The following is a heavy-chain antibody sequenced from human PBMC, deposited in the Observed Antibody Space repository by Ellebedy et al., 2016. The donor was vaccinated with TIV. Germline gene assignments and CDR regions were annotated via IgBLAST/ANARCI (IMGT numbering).Heavy chain of an antibody. Sequence: SETLSLXXTVSGGSFSSYYWSWIRQSAGKGLEWIGRIFMSGSITYNPSLKNRVTMSVDASKTQVSLNLTSVTAADTAVYFCARLRQSRDRSHWYFDLWGRGTLVTVSS. V-gene: IGHV4-4*07. CDR2: IFMSGSI. J-gene: IGHJ2*01. CDR3: ARLRQSRDRSHWYFDL. D-gene: IGHD1-14*01. CDR1: GGSFSSYY.